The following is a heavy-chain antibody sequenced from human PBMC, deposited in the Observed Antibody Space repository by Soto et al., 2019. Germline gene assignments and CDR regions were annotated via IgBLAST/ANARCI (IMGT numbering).Heavy chain of an antibody. CDR2: IKSKTDGGTT. CDR1: GFTFSNAW. V-gene: IGHV3-15*01. Sequence: EVQLVESGGGLVKPGGSLRLSCAASGFTFSNAWMSWVRQAPGKGLEWVGRIKSKTDGGTTDYAAPVKGRVTISRDDSKNTLYLQMNSLKTEDTAVYYCTTDYNWDYYFDYWGQGTLVTVSS. D-gene: IGHD1-20*01. J-gene: IGHJ4*02. CDR3: TTDYNWDYYFDY.